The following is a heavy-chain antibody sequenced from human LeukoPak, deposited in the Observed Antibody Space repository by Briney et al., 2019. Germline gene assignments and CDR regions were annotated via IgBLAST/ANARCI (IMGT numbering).Heavy chain of an antibody. CDR2: INPSGGGT. CDR3: ARSELQFDYFDY. CDR1: GYTFTSYY. D-gene: IGHD5-24*01. J-gene: IGHJ4*02. Sequence: ASVKVSCKASGYTFTSYYMHWVRQASGQGLEWMGIINPSGGGTGYAQKFQGRVTMTRDTSTSTVYMELSSLRSEDTAVYYCARSELQFDYFDYWGQGTLVTVSS. V-gene: IGHV1-46*01.